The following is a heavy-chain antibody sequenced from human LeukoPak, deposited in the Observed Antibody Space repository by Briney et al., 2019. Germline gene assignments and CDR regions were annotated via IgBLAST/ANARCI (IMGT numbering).Heavy chain of an antibody. Sequence: SETLSLTCTVSGGSISSSSYYWGWIRQPPGKGLEWIGSIYYSGSTYYNPSLKSRVTISVDTSKNQFSLKLSSVTAADTAVYYCAGRRGDFWSTYHDAFDIWGQGTMVTVSS. CDR1: GGSISSSSYY. CDR3: AGRRGDFWSTYHDAFDI. D-gene: IGHD3-3*01. J-gene: IGHJ3*02. CDR2: IYYSGST. V-gene: IGHV4-39*07.